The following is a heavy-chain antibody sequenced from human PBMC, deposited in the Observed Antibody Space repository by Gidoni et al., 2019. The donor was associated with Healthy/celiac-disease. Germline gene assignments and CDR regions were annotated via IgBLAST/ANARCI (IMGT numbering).Heavy chain of an antibody. CDR2: ISAYHGNT. V-gene: IGHV1-18*01. J-gene: IGHJ5*02. Sequence: MGWISAYHGNTNYAQKLQGRVTMTTDTSTSTAYMELRSLRSDDTAVYYCARVSRITIVRRGWFDPWGQGTLVTVSS. D-gene: IGHD3-10*01. CDR3: ARVSRITIVRRGWFDP.